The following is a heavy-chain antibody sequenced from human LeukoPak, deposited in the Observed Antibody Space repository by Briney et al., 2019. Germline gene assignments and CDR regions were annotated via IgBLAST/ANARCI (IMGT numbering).Heavy chain of an antibody. J-gene: IGHJ4*02. CDR1: GGTFSSYA. CDR3: ARTAAGPANYLDY. V-gene: IGHV1-69*05. CDR2: IIPIFGTA. Sequence: ASLKVSCKASGGTFSSYAISWVRQAPGQGLEWMGGIIPIFGTANYAQKFQGRVTITTDESTSTAYMELSSLRSEDTAVYYCARTAAGPANYLDYWGQGTLVTVSS. D-gene: IGHD6-13*01.